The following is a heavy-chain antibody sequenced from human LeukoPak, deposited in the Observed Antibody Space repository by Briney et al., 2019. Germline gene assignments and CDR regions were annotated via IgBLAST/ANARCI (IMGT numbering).Heavy chain of an antibody. V-gene: IGHV4-39*07. CDR2: IYYGGST. Sequence: SETLSLTCTVSGGSISSSSYYWGWIRQPPGKGLEWIGSIYYGGSTYYNPSLKSRVTISVDTSKNQFSLKLSSVTAADTAVYYCARDYAPFYYVVAFDIWGQGTMVTVSS. J-gene: IGHJ3*02. D-gene: IGHD1-26*01. CDR3: ARDYAPFYYVVAFDI. CDR1: GGSISSSSYY.